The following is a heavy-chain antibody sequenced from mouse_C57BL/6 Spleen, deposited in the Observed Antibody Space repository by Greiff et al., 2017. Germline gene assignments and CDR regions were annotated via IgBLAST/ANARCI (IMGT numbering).Heavy chain of an antibody. V-gene: IGHV3-6*01. CDR1: GYSITSGYY. D-gene: IGHD1-1*01. CDR2: ISYDGSN. J-gene: IGHJ2*01. CDR3: ATYYGSFFDY. Sequence: EVKLVESGPGLVKPSQSLSLTCSVTGYSITSGYYWNWIRQFPGNKLEWMGYISYDGSNNYNPSLKNRISITRDTSKNQFFLKLNSVTTEDTATYYCATYYGSFFDYWGQGTTLTVSS.